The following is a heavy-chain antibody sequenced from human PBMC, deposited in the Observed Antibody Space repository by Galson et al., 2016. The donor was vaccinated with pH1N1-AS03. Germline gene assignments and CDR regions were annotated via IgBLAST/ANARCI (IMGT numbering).Heavy chain of an antibody. D-gene: IGHD4-17*01. CDR1: GYTFSNYA. J-gene: IGHJ4*02. Sequence: SVKVSCKASGYTFSNYAFSWLRQTPGQGLEWMGWISAHSGHASYAQAFQGRVSMTIDASTTTTYMELRSLRTDDTAVYFCARDRTTVTETLLYDSWGQGTLVTVSS. CDR2: ISAHSGHA. CDR3: ARDRTTVTETLLYDS. V-gene: IGHV1-18*01.